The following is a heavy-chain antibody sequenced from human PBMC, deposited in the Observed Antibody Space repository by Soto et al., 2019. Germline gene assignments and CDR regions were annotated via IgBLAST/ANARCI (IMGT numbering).Heavy chain of an antibody. CDR3: SRDYYGPGPD. CDR2: IKEDGGKT. V-gene: IGHV3-7*04. CDR1: GLTLSRYW. J-gene: IGHJ4*02. Sequence: EVQLVESGGGLVQPGGSLRLSCVASGLTLSRYWMSWARQAPGKGLEWVANIKEDGGKTYYVDSVKGRFTISRDNAKNSVYLQMNSLRVEDTAVYYCSRDYYGPGPDWGQGTLVIVSS. D-gene: IGHD3-22*01.